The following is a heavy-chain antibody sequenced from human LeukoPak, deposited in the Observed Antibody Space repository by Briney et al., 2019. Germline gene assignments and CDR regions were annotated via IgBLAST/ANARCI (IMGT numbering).Heavy chain of an antibody. CDR1: GFTFSSYS. D-gene: IGHD6-19*01. CDR2: ISSSSSTI. CDR3: ARDLLAVAGT. Sequence: GGSLRLSCAASGFTFSSYSMNWVRQAPGKGLEWVSYISSSSSTIYYADSVKGRFTISRDNAENSLYLQMNSLRAEDTAVYYCARDLLAVAGTGGQGTLVTVSS. J-gene: IGHJ4*02. V-gene: IGHV3-48*01.